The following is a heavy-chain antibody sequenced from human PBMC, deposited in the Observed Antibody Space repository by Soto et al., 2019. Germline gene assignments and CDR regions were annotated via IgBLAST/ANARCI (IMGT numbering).Heavy chain of an antibody. CDR2: IYWNDDE. Sequence: QITLKESGPALVKPTQTLTLTCTFSGFSLTTSGVGVGWIRQPPGKALEWLALIYWNDDERYSPSLRSRLTITQDPSKIQVLLTMTNMEAVDTATYYCAPSRRSSGDAFDFCGQGTMVTVSS. CDR3: APSRRSSGDAFDF. V-gene: IGHV2-5*01. J-gene: IGHJ3*01. D-gene: IGHD6-6*01. CDR1: GFSLTTSGVG.